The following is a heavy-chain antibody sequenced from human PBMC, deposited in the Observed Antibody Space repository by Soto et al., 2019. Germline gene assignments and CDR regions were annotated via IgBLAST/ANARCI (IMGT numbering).Heavy chain of an antibody. CDR2: ISAYNGNT. CDR3: ARDQGGSYDC. V-gene: IGHV1-18*01. CDR1: GYTFTSYG. Sequence: VQLVQSGAEVKKPGASVKVSCKAYGYTFTSYGLSWVRKATGQGLEWMGWISAYNGNTNYAQKRQGRVTMTTATPPSTAYMELRSLRSDYTGEEYCARDQGGSYDCWGKGTLGTFSS. D-gene: IGHD1-26*01. J-gene: IGHJ4*02.